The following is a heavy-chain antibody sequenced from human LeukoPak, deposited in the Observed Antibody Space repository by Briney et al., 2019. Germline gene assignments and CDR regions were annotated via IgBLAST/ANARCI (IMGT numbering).Heavy chain of an antibody. CDR3: AKDTVASITMISGYFDY. J-gene: IGHJ4*02. CDR2: ISYDGSNK. D-gene: IGHD3-22*01. Sequence: QPGRSLRLSCAASGFTFSSYAMHWVRQAPGKGLEWVAVISYDGSNKYYADSVKGRFTISRDNSKNTLYLQMNSLRAEDTAVYYCAKDTVASITMISGYFDYWGQGTLVTVSS. V-gene: IGHV3-30*04. CDR1: GFTFSSYA.